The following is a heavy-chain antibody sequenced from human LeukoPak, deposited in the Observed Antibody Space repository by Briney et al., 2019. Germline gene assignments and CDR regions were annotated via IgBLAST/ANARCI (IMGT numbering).Heavy chain of an antibody. CDR3: ARVRPRYFDRLYAFDY. Sequence: SETLSLTCAVYGGSFSGYYWSWIRQPPGKGLEWVGEINHSGSTNYNPSLKSRVTISVDTSKHQFSLKLSSVTAADTAVYYCARVRPRYFDRLYAFDYWGQGTLVTVSS. CDR1: GGSFSGYY. J-gene: IGHJ4*02. CDR2: INHSGST. D-gene: IGHD3-9*01. V-gene: IGHV4-34*01.